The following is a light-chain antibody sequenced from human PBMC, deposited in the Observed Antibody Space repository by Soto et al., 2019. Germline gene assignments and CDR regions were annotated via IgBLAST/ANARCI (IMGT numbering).Light chain of an antibody. Sequence: EIVMTQSPATLSVSPGERATLSCRASQSVNSNLAWYQQKPGQAPRLLIYGASTRATGIPVRFSGSGSGTDFTLTISSLQSEDFATFYCQNYDSVPRTFGQGTKVEIK. CDR3: QNYDSVPRT. CDR1: QSVNSN. CDR2: GAS. V-gene: IGKV3-15*01. J-gene: IGKJ1*01.